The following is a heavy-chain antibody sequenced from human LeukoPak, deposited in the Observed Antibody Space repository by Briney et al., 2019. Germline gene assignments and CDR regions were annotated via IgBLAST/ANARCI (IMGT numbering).Heavy chain of an antibody. CDR1: GFTFSSYA. D-gene: IGHD3-22*01. CDR2: ISYDGSNK. Sequence: GGSLRLSCAASGFTFSSYAMEWVRQAPGKGLEWVAVISYDGSNKYYADSVKGRFTISRDNSKNTLYLQMNSLRAEDTAVYYCARDSDLSYYYESSGYYYGNAFDIWGQGTMVTVSS. J-gene: IGHJ3*02. CDR3: ARDSDLSYYYESSGYYYGNAFDI. V-gene: IGHV3-30-3*01.